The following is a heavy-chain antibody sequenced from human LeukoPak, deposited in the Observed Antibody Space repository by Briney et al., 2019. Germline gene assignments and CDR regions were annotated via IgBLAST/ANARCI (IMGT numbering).Heavy chain of an antibody. CDR1: GFTFTSYA. V-gene: IGHV3-30-3*01. D-gene: IGHD4-17*01. CDR2: ISYDGSKR. Sequence: GGSLRLSCAASGFTFTSYAMHWVRQAPGKGLEGVAVISYDGSKRYYADADSVKGRFTISRDNSKNTLYLQMNSLRAEDTAVYYCARANYGDYLDYWGQGTLVTVSS. CDR3: ARANYGDYLDY. J-gene: IGHJ4*02.